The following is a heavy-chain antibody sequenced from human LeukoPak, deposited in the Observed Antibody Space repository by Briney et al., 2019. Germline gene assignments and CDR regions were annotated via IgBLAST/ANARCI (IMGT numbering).Heavy chain of an antibody. J-gene: IGHJ4*02. CDR2: ISSSSSYI. CDR3: AREIGSTVYFDY. D-gene: IGHD2-2*01. Sequence: PGGSLRLSYAASGFTFSSYIMNWVRQAPGKGLEWVSSISSSSSYIYYADSVKGRFTISRDNAKNSLYLQMNSLRAEDTAVYYCAREIGSTVYFDYWGQGTLVTVSS. CDR1: GFTFSSYI. V-gene: IGHV3-21*01.